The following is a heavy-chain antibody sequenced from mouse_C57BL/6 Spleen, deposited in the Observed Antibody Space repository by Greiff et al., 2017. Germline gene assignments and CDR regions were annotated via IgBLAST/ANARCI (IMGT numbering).Heavy chain of an antibody. V-gene: IGHV5-16*01. J-gene: IGHJ2*01. CDR1: GFTFSDYY. CDR3: AREGVWYFDY. Sequence: EVKLMESEGGLVQPGSSMKLSCTASGFTFSDYYMAWVRQVPEKGLEWVANINYDGSSTYYLDSLKSRFIISRDNAKNILYLQMSSLKSEDTATYYCAREGVWYFDYWGQGTTLTVSS. CDR2: INYDGSST.